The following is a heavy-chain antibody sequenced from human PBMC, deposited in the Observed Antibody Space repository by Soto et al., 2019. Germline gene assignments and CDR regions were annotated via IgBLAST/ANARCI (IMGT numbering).Heavy chain of an antibody. CDR2: ITPDGGST. Sequence: EVQLVESGGGLVQPGGSLRLSCATSGFTFTTYWMHWVRQAPGKGLMWVSRITPDGGSTSYADSVKGRFTISRDNAKNTLYLQMNGLRAEDTAIYYCARDLIIADTPGDDFDYWCQGTLVAVSS. J-gene: IGHJ4*02. CDR3: ARDLIIADTPGDDFDY. D-gene: IGHD5-12*01. V-gene: IGHV3-74*01. CDR1: GFTFTTYW.